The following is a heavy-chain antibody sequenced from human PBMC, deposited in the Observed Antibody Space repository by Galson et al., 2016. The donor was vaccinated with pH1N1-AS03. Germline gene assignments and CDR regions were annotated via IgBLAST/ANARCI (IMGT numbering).Heavy chain of an antibody. Sequence: QSGAEVKKPGESLKISCKTSGYIFTSYWVAWVRHMPGKGLEWMGIIYPGDSDTRYSPSFQGQVTISADRSINTAYLQWSSLMASDTAIYYCAGQVRDGYNDYFDYWGQRILVTVSS. CDR3: AGQVRDGYNDYFDY. J-gene: IGHJ4*02. CDR2: IYPGDSDT. D-gene: IGHD5-24*01. CDR1: GYIFTSYW. V-gene: IGHV5-51*01.